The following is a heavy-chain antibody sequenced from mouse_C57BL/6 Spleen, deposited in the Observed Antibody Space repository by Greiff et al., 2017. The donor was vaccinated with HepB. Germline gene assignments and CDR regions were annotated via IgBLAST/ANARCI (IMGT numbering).Heavy chain of an antibody. Sequence: VQLQQPGAELVKPGASVKLSCKASGYTFTSYWMHWVKQRPGQGLEWIGMIHPNSGSTNYNEKFKSKATLTVDQSSSTAYMQLSSLTYEDSAVYYCARDNDYGSRPFAYWGQGTLVTVSA. CDR2: IHPNSGST. CDR1: GYTFTSYW. D-gene: IGHD1-1*01. CDR3: ARDNDYGSRPFAY. J-gene: IGHJ3*01. V-gene: IGHV1-64*01.